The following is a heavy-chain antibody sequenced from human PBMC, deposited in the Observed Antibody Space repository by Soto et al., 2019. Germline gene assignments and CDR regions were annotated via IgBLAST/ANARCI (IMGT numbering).Heavy chain of an antibody. V-gene: IGHV4-59*08. J-gene: IGHJ4*02. CDR2: MYNSGST. Sequence: QVQLQESGPGLVKPSETLSLTCTVSGGSISSYYWTWIRQPPGKGLEWIGVMYNSGSTHYTPSLKRRATIPLDTSKNQSSLNLQSVTAADTAVYYCASMGYHYGSGSYPLDSWGQGTLVTVSS. CDR1: GGSISSYY. D-gene: IGHD3-10*01. CDR3: ASMGYHYGSGSYPLDS.